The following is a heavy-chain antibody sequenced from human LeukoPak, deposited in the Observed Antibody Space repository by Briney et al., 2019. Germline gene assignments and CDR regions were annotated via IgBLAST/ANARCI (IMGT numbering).Heavy chain of an antibody. V-gene: IGHV3-11*01. Sequence: GGSLRLPCVASGFTFRDYYMSGSRQSPGKAREGGSYISSRGSARYYTDSVKGRFTIYRDNGKNSLYLQMNSLRAEDTAVYYCAREGVCLTGVHYWGQGTLVTVSS. J-gene: IGHJ4*02. CDR2: ISSRGSAR. CDR3: AREGVCLTGVHY. D-gene: IGHD3-9*01. CDR1: GFTFRDYY.